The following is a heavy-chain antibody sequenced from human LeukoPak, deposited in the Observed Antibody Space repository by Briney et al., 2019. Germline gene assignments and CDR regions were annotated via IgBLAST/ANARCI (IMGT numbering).Heavy chain of an antibody. J-gene: IGHJ4*02. CDR3: ARGGYGVPLDY. D-gene: IGHD4-17*01. V-gene: IGHV4-59*01. CDR1: GFTFTNSW. Sequence: GSLRLSCAASGFTFTNSWMTWVRQAPGKGLEWIGYFYNSGNTNHNPSLKGRVTMSKDTSKNQFSLSLSSVTAADTAVYYCARGGYGVPLDYWGQGTVVTVSS. CDR2: FYNSGNT.